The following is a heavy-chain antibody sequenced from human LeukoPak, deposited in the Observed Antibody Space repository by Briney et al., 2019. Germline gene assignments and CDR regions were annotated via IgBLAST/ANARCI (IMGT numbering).Heavy chain of an antibody. D-gene: IGHD6-19*01. CDR3: ARPALAVAPYFDF. CDR1: GFTFSSYG. J-gene: IGHJ4*02. V-gene: IGHV3-48*04. Sequence: GGSLRLSCAASGFTFSSYGMYWVRQAPGKGLEWVSYISSSGSTIYYADSVKGRFTTSRDNAKNSLHLQLNSLRVEDTAVYYCARPALAVAPYFDFWGQGTLVIVSA. CDR2: ISSSGSTI.